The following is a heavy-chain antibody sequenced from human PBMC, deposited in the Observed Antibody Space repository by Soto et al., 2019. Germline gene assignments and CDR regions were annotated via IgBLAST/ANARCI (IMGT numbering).Heavy chain of an antibody. CDR3: AKGNSDGYHGVFDY. D-gene: IGHD3-22*01. CDR1: GFTFSAYA. Sequence: EAQLLESGGGLEQPGGSLRVSCLASGFTFSAYAMSWVRQVPGKGLEWVSSLSPGGGSTFYADSVKGRFTVSRDNSKNMVYLQMNSLRAEDTAIYYCAKGNSDGYHGVFDYWGQGTLVTVSS. CDR2: LSPGGGST. J-gene: IGHJ4*02. V-gene: IGHV3-23*01.